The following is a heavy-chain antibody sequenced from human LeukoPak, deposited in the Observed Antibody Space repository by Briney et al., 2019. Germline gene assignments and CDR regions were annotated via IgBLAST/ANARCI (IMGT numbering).Heavy chain of an antibody. CDR2: ISGSGGST. V-gene: IGHV3-23*01. J-gene: IGHJ4*02. CDR3: AKGMTTQGY. CDR1: GASISSYY. D-gene: IGHD4-11*01. Sequence: TSETLSLTCTVSGASISSYYWSWVRQAPGKGLEWVSAISGSGGSTYYADSVKGRFTISRDNSKNTLYLQMNSLRAEDTAVYYCAKGMTTQGYWGQGTLVTVSS.